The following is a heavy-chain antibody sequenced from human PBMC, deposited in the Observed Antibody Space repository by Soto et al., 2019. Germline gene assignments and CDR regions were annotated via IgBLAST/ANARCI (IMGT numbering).Heavy chain of an antibody. V-gene: IGHV3-15*07. Sequence: EVQLVESGGGLVKPGGSLRLGCEVSGFTVGSAWMNWVRQAPGKGLVWVGRIKSKVDGGTTDYAEPVKGRFTISIDDSKNPLYLQMESLTPEDTAVYYCTSAPQRALTGEMARCWGQGTVVSVSS. CDR3: TSAPQRALTGEMARC. CDR1: GFTVGSAW. D-gene: IGHD3-9*01. CDR2: IKSKVDGGTT. J-gene: IGHJ4*02.